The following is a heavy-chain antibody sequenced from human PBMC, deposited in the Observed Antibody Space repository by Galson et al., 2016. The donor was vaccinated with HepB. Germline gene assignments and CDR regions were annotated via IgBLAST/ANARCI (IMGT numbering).Heavy chain of an antibody. CDR1: GYSFTNYW. D-gene: IGHD3-3*01. CDR2: IDPSDSST. Sequence: QSGAEVKKPGESLRISCQGSGYSFTNYWISWVRQMPGKGLEWMGTIDPSDSSTNYSPSFQGHVTISADKSISTAYLQWSSLKASDTAMYYCARGRRDIRFLGWLLFYWGQGTLVTVSS. J-gene: IGHJ4*02. V-gene: IGHV5-10-1*01. CDR3: ARGRRDIRFLGWLLFY.